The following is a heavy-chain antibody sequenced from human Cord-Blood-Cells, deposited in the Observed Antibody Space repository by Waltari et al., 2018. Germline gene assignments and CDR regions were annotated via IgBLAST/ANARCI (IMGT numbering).Heavy chain of an antibody. CDR2: IYYSGST. D-gene: IGHD3-16*01. V-gene: IGHV4-39*01. Sequence: QLQLQESGPGLVKPSETLSLTCTVSGGSISSSSYYWGWIRQPPGKGLEWIGSIYYSGSTYYNPSLKSRVTISVDTSKNQFSLKLSSVTAADTAVYYCARQFMITFGGVIGYYYGMDVLGQGTTVTVSS. CDR3: ARQFMITFGGVIGYYYGMDV. CDR1: GGSISSSSYY. J-gene: IGHJ6*02.